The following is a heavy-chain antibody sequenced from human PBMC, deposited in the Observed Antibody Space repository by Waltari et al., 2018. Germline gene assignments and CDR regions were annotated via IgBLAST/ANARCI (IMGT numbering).Heavy chain of an antibody. CDR3: ARDDYGDYGNFDY. Sequence: QVQLQESGPGLVKPSETLSLTCAVSGYSISSGYYWGWIRQPPGKGLEWIGSIYHSGSTYHNPSLKVRVAISVDTSKNQFSLKLSSVTAADTAVYYCARDDYGDYGNFDYWGQGTLVTVSS. CDR1: GYSISSGYY. J-gene: IGHJ4*02. V-gene: IGHV4-38-2*02. CDR2: IYHSGST. D-gene: IGHD4-17*01.